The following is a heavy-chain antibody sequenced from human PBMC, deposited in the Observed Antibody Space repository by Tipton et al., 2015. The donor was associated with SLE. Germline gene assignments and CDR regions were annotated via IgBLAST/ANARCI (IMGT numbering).Heavy chain of an antibody. D-gene: IGHD5/OR15-5a*01. Sequence: TLSLTCAVYGESFSGYYWSWIRQPPGKGLEWIGEIDHSGGTKYIPSLKSRVTISLDTSKNHFSLRLSSVTAADTAVYYCARVTGGYSVHWVDPWGQGTLVTVSS. V-gene: IGHV4-34*01. CDR1: GESFSGYY. CDR2: IDHSGGT. J-gene: IGHJ5*02. CDR3: ARVTGGYSVHWVDP.